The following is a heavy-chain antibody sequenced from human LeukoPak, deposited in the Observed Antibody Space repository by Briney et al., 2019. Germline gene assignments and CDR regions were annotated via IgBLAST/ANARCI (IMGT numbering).Heavy chain of an antibody. V-gene: IGHV1-69*13. CDR3: AREGYSSGLFDY. Sequence: SVKVPCKASGGTFSSYAISWVRQAPGQGLEWMGGIIPIFGTANYAQKFQGRVTITADESTSTAYMELSSLRSEDTAVYYCAREGYSSGLFDYWGQGTLVTVSS. CDR1: GGTFSSYA. J-gene: IGHJ4*02. CDR2: IIPIFGTA. D-gene: IGHD6-19*01.